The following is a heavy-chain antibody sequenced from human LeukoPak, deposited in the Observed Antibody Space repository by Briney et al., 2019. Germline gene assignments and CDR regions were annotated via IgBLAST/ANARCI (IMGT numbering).Heavy chain of an antibody. J-gene: IGHJ4*02. CDR1: GFTFSSYA. Sequence: GGSLRLSCAASGFTFSSYAMHWVRQAPGKGLEWVAVISYDGSNKYYADSVKGRFTISRDNSKNTLYLQMISLRAEDTAVYYCARDPTAGSGWFGRGYFDYWGQGTLVTVSS. CDR2: ISYDGSNK. D-gene: IGHD6-19*01. V-gene: IGHV3-30*04. CDR3: ARDPTAGSGWFGRGYFDY.